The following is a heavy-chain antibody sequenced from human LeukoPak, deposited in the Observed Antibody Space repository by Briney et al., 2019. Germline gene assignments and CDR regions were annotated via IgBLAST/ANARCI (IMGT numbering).Heavy chain of an antibody. CDR1: GGSISGGKDF. CDR2: IYYTGST. CDR3: ARRGITYSTSFFDS. J-gene: IGHJ4*02. V-gene: IGHV4-39*01. Sequence: KPSETLSPTCAVSGGSISGGKDFWGWIRQSPGKGLEWIGSIYYTGSTYYNPSLKSRVTISVDTSKSEFSLMVHSVTAADTAMYYCARRGITYSTSFFDSWGQGTLVTVAS. D-gene: IGHD6-13*01.